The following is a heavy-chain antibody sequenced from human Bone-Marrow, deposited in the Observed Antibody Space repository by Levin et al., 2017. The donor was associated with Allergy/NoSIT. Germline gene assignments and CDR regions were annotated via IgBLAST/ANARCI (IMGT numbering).Heavy chain of an antibody. Sequence: ESGPTLVKPTQTLTLTCTFSGFSLTTSGVSVGWVRQPPGKALEWLALIYWDDDKRYTPSLESRLDITKDTSKNQVVLTLTSVDPADTGTYFCAQMSYYASGKPFDSWGQGILVTVSS. CDR2: IYWDDDK. CDR3: AQMSYYASGKPFDS. J-gene: IGHJ4*02. D-gene: IGHD3-10*01. V-gene: IGHV2-5*02. CDR1: GFSLTTSGVS.